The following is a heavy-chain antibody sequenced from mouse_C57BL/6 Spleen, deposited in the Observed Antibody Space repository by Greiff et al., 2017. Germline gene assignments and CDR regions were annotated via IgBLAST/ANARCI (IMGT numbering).Heavy chain of an antibody. CDR2: IWSGGST. J-gene: IGHJ2*01. Sequence: VKLVESGPGLVQPSRSLSITCAVSGFSLTSYGVHWVRQSPGKGLEWMGVIWSGGSTDYNGAFISRLSISKDHSKRQVFFKMKSTQADDTVIYYCARSMDYFDYWGQGTTLTVSS. CDR3: ARSMDYFDY. CDR1: GFSLTSYG. V-gene: IGHV2-2*01.